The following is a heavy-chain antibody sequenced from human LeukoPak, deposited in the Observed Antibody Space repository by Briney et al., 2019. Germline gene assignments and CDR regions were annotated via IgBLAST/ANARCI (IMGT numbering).Heavy chain of an antibody. CDR3: ARGGGGYCSSGSCYSYYFDY. V-gene: IGHV4-34*01. Sequence: SETLSLTCAVYGGSFSGYYWSWIRQPPGKGLEWIGEINHSGSTNYNPSLKSRVTISVDTSKNQFSLKLSSVTAADTAVYYCARGGGGYCSSGSCYSYYFDYWGQGTLGTVS. CDR1: GGSFSGYY. D-gene: IGHD2-15*01. J-gene: IGHJ4*02. CDR2: INHSGST.